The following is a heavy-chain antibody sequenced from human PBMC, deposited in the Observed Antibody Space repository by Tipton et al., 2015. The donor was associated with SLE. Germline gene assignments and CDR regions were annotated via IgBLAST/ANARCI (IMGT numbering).Heavy chain of an antibody. Sequence: GSLRLSCAASGFIVSSDYMSWIRLAPGRGLEWVSAIYSGGGTFYADSVKGRFTISRDTSKNTLYLQMNSLRDEDTAVYYCAARPGRGWYYFDSWGQGTLVSLSS. CDR2: IYSGGGT. CDR3: AARPGRGWYYFDS. V-gene: IGHV3-53*05. J-gene: IGHJ4*02. CDR1: GFIVSSDY. D-gene: IGHD6-19*01.